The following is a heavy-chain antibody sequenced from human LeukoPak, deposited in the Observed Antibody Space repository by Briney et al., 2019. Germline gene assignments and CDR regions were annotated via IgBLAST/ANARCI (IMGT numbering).Heavy chain of an antibody. CDR2: IYYSGST. V-gene: IGHV4-59*01. CDR3: ATSKPGASYYFDY. D-gene: IGHD3-10*01. J-gene: IGHJ4*02. Sequence: PSETLSLTCTVSGGSISSYYWSWIRQPPGKGLEWIGYIYYSGSTNYNPSLKSRVTISVDTSKNQFSLKPSSVTAADTAVYYCATSKPGASYYFDYWGQGTLVTVSS. CDR1: GGSISSYY.